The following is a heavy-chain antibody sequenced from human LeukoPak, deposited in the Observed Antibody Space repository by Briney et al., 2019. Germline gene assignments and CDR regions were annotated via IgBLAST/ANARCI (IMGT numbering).Heavy chain of an antibody. J-gene: IGHJ2*01. V-gene: IGHV3-53*01. CDR2: IYSGGDT. CDR3: ARSWPGYGYSWYFEL. Sequence: PGGSLRLSCAASGFTVSNNYMSWVRQAPGRGLEWVSVIYSGGDTYYTDSVKGRFTISRDNSKNTLYLQMNSLRVEDTAVYYCARSWPGYGYSWYFELWGRGTLVTVSS. D-gene: IGHD5-24*01. CDR1: GFTVSNNY.